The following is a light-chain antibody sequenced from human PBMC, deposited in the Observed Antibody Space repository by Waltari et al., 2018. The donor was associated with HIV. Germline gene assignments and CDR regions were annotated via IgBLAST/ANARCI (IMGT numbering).Light chain of an antibody. CDR2: NNN. V-gene: IGLV3-9*01. Sequence: SYDLTQPLSVSVALGQTAKIPCGGRNIGTKDVHWYQQKPAQAPSLVIFNNNHRPSGIPERFSALKSRDTATLTISEAQGGDEAAYFCQVCEDNSVVFGGGTNLTVL. CDR1: NIGTKD. J-gene: IGLJ3*02. CDR3: QVCEDNSVV.